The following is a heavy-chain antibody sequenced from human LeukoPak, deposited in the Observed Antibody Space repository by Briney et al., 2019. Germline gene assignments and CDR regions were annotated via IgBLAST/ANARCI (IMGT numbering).Heavy chain of an antibody. J-gene: IGHJ6*02. V-gene: IGHV3-30-3*01. CDR2: ISYDGSNK. CDR3: ARDRGSSGWSPPNYYYGMDV. D-gene: IGHD6-19*01. Sequence: GGSLRLSCAASGFTFSSYAMHWVRQAPGKGLEWVAVISYDGSNKYYADSVKGRFTISRDNSKNTLYLQMNSLRAEDTAVYYCARDRGSSGWSPPNYYYGMDVWGQGTTVTVSS. CDR1: GFTFSSYA.